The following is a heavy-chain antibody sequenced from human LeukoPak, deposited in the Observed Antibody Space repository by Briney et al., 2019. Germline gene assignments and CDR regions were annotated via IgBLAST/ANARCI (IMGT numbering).Heavy chain of an antibody. D-gene: IGHD3-9*01. CDR3: ARARLTYVMDV. CDR2: INPSGGST. CDR1: GYTFTSYY. V-gene: IGHV1-46*01. J-gene: IGHJ6*02. Sequence: ASVKVSCKASGYTFTSYYIHCVRQAPGQGLEWMGIINPSGGSTSFAQKFKGRGTMTRDTSTSAVYMELSTLRAEDTAVYYCARARLTYVMDVWGQGTTVTVSS.